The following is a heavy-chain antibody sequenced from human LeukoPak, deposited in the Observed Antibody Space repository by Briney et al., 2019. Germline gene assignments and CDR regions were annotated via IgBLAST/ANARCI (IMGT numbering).Heavy chain of an antibody. J-gene: IGHJ3*02. V-gene: IGHV4-38-2*02. CDR2: IYHSGST. Sequence: PSETLPLTCTVSGYSISSGYYWGWIRQPPGKGLEWIGSIYHSGSTYYNPSLKSRVTISVDTSKNQFSLKLSSVTAADTAVYYCARVRGYSGYDFAGAFDIWGQGTMVTVSS. D-gene: IGHD5-12*01. CDR1: GYSISSGYY. CDR3: ARVRGYSGYDFAGAFDI.